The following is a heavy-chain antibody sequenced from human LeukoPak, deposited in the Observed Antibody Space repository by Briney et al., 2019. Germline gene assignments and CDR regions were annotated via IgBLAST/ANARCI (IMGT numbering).Heavy chain of an antibody. CDR2: INHSGST. J-gene: IGHJ4*02. Sequence: PSETLSLTCTVSGGSISSSSYSWSWIRQPPGKGLEWIGEINHSGSTNYNPSLKSRVTISVDTSKNQFSLKLSSVTAADTAVYYCATGRDCSSTSCPETFDYWGQGTLVTVSS. V-gene: IGHV4-39*07. CDR3: ATGRDCSSTSCPETFDY. D-gene: IGHD2-2*01. CDR1: GGSISSSSYS.